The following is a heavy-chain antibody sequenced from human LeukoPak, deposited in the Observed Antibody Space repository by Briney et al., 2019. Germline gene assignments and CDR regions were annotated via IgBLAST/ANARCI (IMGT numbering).Heavy chain of an antibody. CDR1: GFTFSSYE. Sequence: PGGSLRLSCAASGFTFSSYEMNWVRQAPGKGLGWVSYISSSGSTIYYADSVKGRFTISRDNAKNSLYLQMNSLRAEDTAVYYCARKGVWTYYYGMDVWGQGTTVTVSS. CDR2: ISSSGSTI. J-gene: IGHJ6*02. D-gene: IGHD3-10*01. V-gene: IGHV3-48*03. CDR3: ARKGVWTYYYGMDV.